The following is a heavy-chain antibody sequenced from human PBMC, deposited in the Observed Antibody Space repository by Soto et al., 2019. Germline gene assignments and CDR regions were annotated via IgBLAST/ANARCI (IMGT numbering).Heavy chain of an antibody. J-gene: IGHJ6*02. CDR2: IYYSGST. D-gene: IGHD3-10*01. CDR1: GGSISSGDYY. CDR3: AREGSGSYYNEEYGMDV. V-gene: IGHV4-30-4*01. Sequence: SETLSLTCTVSGGSISSGDYYWSWIRQPPGKGLERIGYIYYSGSTYYNPSLKSRVTISVDTSKNQFSLKLSSVTAADTAVYYCAREGSGSYYNEEYGMDVWGQGTTVTVSS.